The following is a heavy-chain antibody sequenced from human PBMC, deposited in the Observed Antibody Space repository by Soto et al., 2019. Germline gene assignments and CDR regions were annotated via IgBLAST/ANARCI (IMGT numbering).Heavy chain of an antibody. Sequence: HPGGSLRLSCAASGFTFSSYGMHWVRQAPGKGLEWVAVISYDGSNKYYADSVKGRFTISRDNSKNTLYLQMNSLRAEDTAVYYCATLLWFGELLWDYWGQGTLVTVSS. V-gene: IGHV3-30*03. CDR3: ATLLWFGELLWDY. J-gene: IGHJ4*02. CDR2: ISYDGSNK. CDR1: GFTFSSYG. D-gene: IGHD3-10*01.